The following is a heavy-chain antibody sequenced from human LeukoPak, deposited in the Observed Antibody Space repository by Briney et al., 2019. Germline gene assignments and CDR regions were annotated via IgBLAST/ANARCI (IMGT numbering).Heavy chain of an antibody. CDR1: GFTFSSYA. J-gene: IGHJ4*02. CDR3: AADLSGRQDY. CDR2: ISGSGGST. V-gene: IGHV3-23*01. Sequence: PGGSLRLSCAASGFTFSSYAMSWVRQAPGKGLEWVSAISGSGGSTYYADSVKGRFTISRNNAGDTLYLQMNSLRAEDTGVYYCAADLSGRQDYWGQGTLVTVSS. D-gene: IGHD5-12*01.